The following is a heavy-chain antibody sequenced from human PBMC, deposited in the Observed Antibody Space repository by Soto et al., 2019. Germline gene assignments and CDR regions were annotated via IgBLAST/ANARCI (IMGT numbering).Heavy chain of an antibody. CDR3: ARDQWPYYCDY. CDR1: GYTFTSYG. V-gene: IGHV1-18*01. D-gene: IGHD6-19*01. J-gene: IGHJ4*02. CDR2: ISPSNGNT. Sequence: QVQLVQSGAEVKKPGASVKVSCKASGYTFTSYGISWVRQAPGQGLEWMGWISPSNGNTNYAQKLQGRVTMTTDTSTNTAYMERRSLRSDDTAVYYCARDQWPYYCDYWGRGPLVSVSS.